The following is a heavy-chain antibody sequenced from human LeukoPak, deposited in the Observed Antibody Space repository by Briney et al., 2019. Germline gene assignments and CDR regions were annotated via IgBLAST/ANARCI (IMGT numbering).Heavy chain of an antibody. V-gene: IGHV3-74*01. CDR3: AREPRGVTTRFDC. CDR1: GFTFSSYW. J-gene: IGHJ4*02. D-gene: IGHD3-10*01. CDR2: INSDGSSI. Sequence: GGSLRLSCAASGFTFSSYWMHWVCRAPGKGLVWVSRINSDGSSINYADSVKGRFTISRDNAKNTLFLQMNSLRAEDTAVYYCAREPRGVTTRFDCWGQGTLVTVSS.